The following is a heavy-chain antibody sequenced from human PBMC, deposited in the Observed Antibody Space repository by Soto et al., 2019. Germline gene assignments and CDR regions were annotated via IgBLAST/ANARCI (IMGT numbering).Heavy chain of an antibody. V-gene: IGHV2-5*01. CDR3: AHGRYSSSLEPPFVY. D-gene: IGHD6-13*01. Sequence: QITLKESGPTLVKPTQTLTLTCTFSGFSLSTSGVGVGWIRQPPGKALKWLALIYWNDDKRYSPSLKSRLTITKDTSKNQVVLTMTNMDPVDTATYYCAHGRYSSSLEPPFVYWGQGTLVTVSS. J-gene: IGHJ4*02. CDR1: GFSLSTSGVG. CDR2: IYWNDDK.